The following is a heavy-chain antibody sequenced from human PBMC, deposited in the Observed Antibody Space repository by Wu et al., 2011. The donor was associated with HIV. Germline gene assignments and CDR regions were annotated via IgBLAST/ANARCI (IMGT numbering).Heavy chain of an antibody. Sequence: QVQLVQSGAEVKKPGSSVKVSCKASGGTFSSYAISWVRQAPGQGLEWVGWTSPQSGNTKYAQKFQGRVTLSVDKSSDRAFMEMKKLRLDDTAVYFCARFSQSYYYGGMVFQMDYWGQGTPVFVS. CDR1: GGTFSSYA. J-gene: IGHJ4*02. CDR3: ARFSQSYYYGGMVFQMDY. V-gene: IGHV1-69*04. D-gene: IGHD3-10*01. CDR2: TSPQSGNT.